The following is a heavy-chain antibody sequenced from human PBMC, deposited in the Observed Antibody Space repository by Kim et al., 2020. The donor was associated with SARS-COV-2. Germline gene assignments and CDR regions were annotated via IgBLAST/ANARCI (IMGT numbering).Heavy chain of an antibody. CDR3: ARHEGSYYDFWSGYYPGQVFDY. D-gene: IGHD3-3*01. CDR2: IYYSGST. J-gene: IGHJ4*02. CDR1: GGSISSSSYY. Sequence: SETLSLTCTVSGGSISSSSYYWGWIRQPPGKGLEWIGSIYYSGSTYYNPSLKSRVTISVDTSKNQFSLKLSSVTAADTAVYYCARHEGSYYDFWSGYYPGQVFDYWGQGTLVTVSS. V-gene: IGHV4-39*01.